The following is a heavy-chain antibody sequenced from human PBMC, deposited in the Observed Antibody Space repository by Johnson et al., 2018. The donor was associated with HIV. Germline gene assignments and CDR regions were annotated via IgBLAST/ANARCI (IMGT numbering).Heavy chain of an antibody. CDR2: INWNGGST. Sequence: VQLVESGGGVVQPGRSLRLSCAASGFIFEDYGMSWVRQAPGQGLEWVSDINWNGGSTGYADSVKGRFTISRDNAKNSLYQQMNSLRAEDTALYYCAREGGDNWNAVGFRDVFDIWGQGTMVTVSS. CDR3: AREGGDNWNAVGFRDVFDI. D-gene: IGHD1-20*01. CDR1: GFIFEDYG. J-gene: IGHJ3*02. V-gene: IGHV3-20*04.